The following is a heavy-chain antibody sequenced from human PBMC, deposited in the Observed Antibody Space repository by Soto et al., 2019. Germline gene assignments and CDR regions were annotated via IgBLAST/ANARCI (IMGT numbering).Heavy chain of an antibody. CDR3: AKTSAGAAAPTDY. V-gene: IGHV3-23*01. J-gene: IGHJ4*02. Sequence: EVQLLESGGGLVQPGGSLRLSCAASGFIFSSYAMTWVRQAPGKGLEWLAGISGSGSTTYYADSMKGRFTISRDNSKNTLYLQMNSLRAEDPAVYFCAKTSAGAAAPTDYWGQGTLVTVSS. CDR2: ISGSGSTT. D-gene: IGHD6-13*01. CDR1: GFIFSSYA.